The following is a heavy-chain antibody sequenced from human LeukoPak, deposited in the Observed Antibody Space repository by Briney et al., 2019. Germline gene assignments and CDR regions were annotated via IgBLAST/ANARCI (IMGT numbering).Heavy chain of an antibody. CDR3: AREDYGNYYFDY. CDR2: TSGSGGRT. D-gene: IGHD4-11*01. V-gene: IGHV3-23*01. Sequence: GGSLRLSCAASGFTFSSYAINWVRQAPGKGLEWVSGTSGSGGRTYYADSVKGRFTISRDNTKNTLYLQVNSLRPEDTALYSCAREDYGNYYFDYWGQGTLVTVSS. J-gene: IGHJ4*02. CDR1: GFTFSSYA.